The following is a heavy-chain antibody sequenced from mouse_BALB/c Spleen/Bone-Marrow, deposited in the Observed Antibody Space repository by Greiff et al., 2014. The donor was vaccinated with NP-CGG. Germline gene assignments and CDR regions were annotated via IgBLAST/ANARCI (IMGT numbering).Heavy chain of an antibody. CDR2: INPSTGNT. Sequence: VQLQQSGAELAKPGASVKMSCKASGYTLTTYWIHWVKQRPGQGLEWIGYINPSTGNTEYNQKFRDRATLTADKSSSTPYMQLSSLTSEDSAVYYCARGLRDWYFDVWGAGTTVTVSS. V-gene: IGHV1-7*01. J-gene: IGHJ1*01. CDR1: GYTLTTYW. CDR3: ARGLRDWYFDV. D-gene: IGHD2-4*01.